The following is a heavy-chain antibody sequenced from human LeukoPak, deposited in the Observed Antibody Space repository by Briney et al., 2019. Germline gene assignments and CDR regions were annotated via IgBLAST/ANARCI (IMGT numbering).Heavy chain of an antibody. CDR2: IYYSGST. Sequence: SETLSVTCTVSGGSISSSRYYWGWIRQPPGKGLEWIGSIYYSGSTYYNPSLKSRVTISVDTSKNQFSLKLSSVTAADTAVYYCARGGLMITFGGVMLPGGIYGMDVWGQGTTVTVSS. V-gene: IGHV4-39*01. CDR1: GGSISSSRYY. CDR3: ARGGLMITFGGVMLPGGIYGMDV. J-gene: IGHJ6*02. D-gene: IGHD3-16*01.